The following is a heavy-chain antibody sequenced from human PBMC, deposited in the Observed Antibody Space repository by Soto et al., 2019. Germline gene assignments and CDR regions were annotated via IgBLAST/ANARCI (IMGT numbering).Heavy chain of an antibody. V-gene: IGHV4-34*01. Sequence: QVQLQQWGAGLLKPSETLSLTCAVYGGSFSGYYWSWIRQPPGKGLAWIGEINHSGSTNYNPSLKSRVNKSVDTSKTQSSLKLSAVTAADPAVYYCARCMWFGELSLDFWCQGTLVTVSS. CDR1: GGSFSGYY. D-gene: IGHD3-10*01. CDR2: INHSGST. CDR3: ARCMWFGELSLDF. J-gene: IGHJ4*02.